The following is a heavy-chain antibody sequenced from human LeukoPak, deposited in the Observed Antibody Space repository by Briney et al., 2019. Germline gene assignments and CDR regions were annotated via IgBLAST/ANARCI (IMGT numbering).Heavy chain of an antibody. Sequence: SGGSLRLSCAASGFTFSSYAMSWVRQAPGKGLEWVSAISGSGGSTYYADSVKGRFTISRDNSKNTLYLQMNSLRAEDTAVYYCAKGSLEYQRGRYYYYYMDVWGKGTTVTVSS. CDR2: ISGSGGST. CDR3: AKGSLEYQRGRYYYYYMDV. CDR1: GFTFSSYA. J-gene: IGHJ6*03. D-gene: IGHD2-2*01. V-gene: IGHV3-23*01.